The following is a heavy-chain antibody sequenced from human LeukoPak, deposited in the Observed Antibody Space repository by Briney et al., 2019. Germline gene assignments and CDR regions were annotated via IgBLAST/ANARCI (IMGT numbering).Heavy chain of an antibody. CDR1: GYTFTGYY. V-gene: IGHV1-2*02. CDR2: INPNSGGT. CDR3: ARVVSSGGWRRAYYFDY. D-gene: IGHD6-19*01. J-gene: IGHJ4*02. Sequence: ASVKVSCKASGYTFTGYYMHWVRQAPGQGLEWMGWINPNSGGTNYAQKSQGMVTMTRDTSISTAYMELSRLRSDDTAVYYCARVVSSGGWRRAYYFDYWGQGTLVTVSS.